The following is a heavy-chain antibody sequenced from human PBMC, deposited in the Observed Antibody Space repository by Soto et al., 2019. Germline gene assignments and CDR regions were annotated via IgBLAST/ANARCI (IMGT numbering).Heavy chain of an antibody. CDR2: IWYDGSNK. V-gene: IGHV3-33*01. D-gene: IGHD6-13*01. J-gene: IGHJ6*02. CDR3: ARDVQQLYPLYYGMDV. Sequence: GGSLRLSCAASGFTFSSYGMHWVRQAPGKGLEWVAVIWYDGSNKYYADSVKGRFTISRDNSKNTLYLQMNSLRAEDTAVYYCARDVQQLYPLYYGMDVWGQGTTVTVSS. CDR1: GFTFSSYG.